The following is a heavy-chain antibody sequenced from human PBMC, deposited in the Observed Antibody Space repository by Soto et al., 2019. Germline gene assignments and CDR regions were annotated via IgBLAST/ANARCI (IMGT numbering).Heavy chain of an antibody. Sequence: SETLSLTCAFYGGSFIGYYWSWIRQPPGKGLEWIGEMNHSVSTNYNPSLKSRVTISVDTSKNQSSLKLSSVTAADTAVYYCARGGYDYVWGSYRYTGAFDIWGQGTMVTVSS. CDR1: GGSFIGYY. CDR2: MNHSVST. V-gene: IGHV4-34*01. D-gene: IGHD3-16*02. CDR3: ARGGYDYVWGSYRYTGAFDI. J-gene: IGHJ3*02.